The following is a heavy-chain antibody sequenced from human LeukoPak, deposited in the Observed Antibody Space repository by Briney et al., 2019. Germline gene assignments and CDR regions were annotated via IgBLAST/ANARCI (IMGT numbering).Heavy chain of an antibody. V-gene: IGHV3-48*02. Sequence: GGSLRLSCAASGFTFSSYSMNWVRQAPGKGLEWVSYISSSSTIYYADSVKGRFTISRDNAKNSLYLQMSSLRDEDTAVYYCARKGNKFDYWGQGTLVTVSS. CDR3: ARKGNKFDY. J-gene: IGHJ4*02. D-gene: IGHD4-23*01. CDR1: GFTFSSYS. CDR2: ISSSSTI.